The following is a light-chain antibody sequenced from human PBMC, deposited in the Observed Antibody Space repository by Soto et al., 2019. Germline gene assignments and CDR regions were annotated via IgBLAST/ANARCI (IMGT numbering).Light chain of an antibody. Sequence: DIQMNHSPSTLSASVGDRVTITCRASQSISSWLAWYQQKPGKAPKLLIYDASSLESGVPSRFSGSGSGTEFTLTISSLQPDDFATYYCQQYNSYSRVRTFGQGTKVDIK. V-gene: IGKV1-5*01. CDR2: DAS. CDR1: QSISSW. CDR3: QQYNSYSRVRT. J-gene: IGKJ1*01.